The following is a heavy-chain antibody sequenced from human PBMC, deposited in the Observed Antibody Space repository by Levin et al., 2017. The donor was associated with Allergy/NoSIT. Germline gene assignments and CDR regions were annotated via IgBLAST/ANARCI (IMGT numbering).Heavy chain of an antibody. CDR2: IYSSGSV. Sequence: SETLSLTCTVSGGSITNYYWSWIRQPAGKGLEWIGQIYSSGSVTYNPSLKSRVTMSVDTSKNQVSLKLNSVTAADTAVYYCARGVVGVTLTFNYWGQGTLVTVSS. CDR3: ARGVVGVTLTFNY. V-gene: IGHV4-4*07. J-gene: IGHJ4*02. D-gene: IGHD1-26*01. CDR1: GGSITNYY.